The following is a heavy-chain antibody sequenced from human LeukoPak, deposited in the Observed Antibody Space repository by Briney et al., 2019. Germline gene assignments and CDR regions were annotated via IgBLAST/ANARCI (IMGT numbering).Heavy chain of an antibody. J-gene: IGHJ3*02. CDR3: ARQSPRYRSGGSCYGDAFDI. V-gene: IGHV4-59*08. CDR1: GGSISSYY. Sequence: PSETLSLTCTVSGGSISSYYWSWIRQPPGKGLEWIGYIYYSGSTNYNPSLKSRVTILVDTSKNQFSLQLSSVTAADTAVYYCARQSPRYRSGGSCYGDAFDIWGQGTMVTVSS. CDR2: IYYSGST. D-gene: IGHD2-15*01.